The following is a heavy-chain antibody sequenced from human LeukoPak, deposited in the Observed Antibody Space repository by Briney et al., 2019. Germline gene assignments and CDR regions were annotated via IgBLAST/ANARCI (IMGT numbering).Heavy chain of an antibody. V-gene: IGHV3-13*01. CDR2: IGSAGDT. D-gene: IGHD3-10*01. CDR1: GFTFRTYD. J-gene: IGHJ4*02. Sequence: GGSLRLSCAASGFTFRTYDMHWVRQAPGKGLEWVSGIGSAGDTYYSDSVKGRFTISRENAKNSLYLQMNSLRGGDTAVYYCARPRGFGEYYFGYWGQGTLVTVSS. CDR3: ARPRGFGEYYFGY.